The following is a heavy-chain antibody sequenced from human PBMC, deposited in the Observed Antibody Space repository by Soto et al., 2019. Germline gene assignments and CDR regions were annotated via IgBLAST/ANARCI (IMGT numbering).Heavy chain of an antibody. D-gene: IGHD1-26*01. J-gene: IGHJ5*02. V-gene: IGHV1-69*02. CDR1: GGTFSSYT. CDR3: ARVGADPGGPFPLNWFDP. CDR2: IIPILGIA. Sequence: SVKVSCKASGGTFSSYTISWVRQAPGQGLEWMGRIIPILGIANYAQKFQGRVTITADKSTSTAYMELSSLRSEDTAVYYCARVGADPGGPFPLNWFDPWGQGTLVTVSS.